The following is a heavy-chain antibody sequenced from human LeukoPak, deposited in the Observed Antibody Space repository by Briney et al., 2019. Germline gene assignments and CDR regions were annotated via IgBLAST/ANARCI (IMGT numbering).Heavy chain of an antibody. CDR2: ISGDGGNT. V-gene: IGHV3-43*02. Sequence: GGSLRLSCAASGFTFDDYAMHWVRQAPGKGLEWVSLISGDGGNTYYADSVKGRFPISRDNSKNSLYLQMNSLRTEDTALYYCAKFTGWLQSAHDYFDYWGQGTLVTVSS. CDR1: GFTFDDYA. J-gene: IGHJ4*02. CDR3: AKFTGWLQSAHDYFDY. D-gene: IGHD5-24*01.